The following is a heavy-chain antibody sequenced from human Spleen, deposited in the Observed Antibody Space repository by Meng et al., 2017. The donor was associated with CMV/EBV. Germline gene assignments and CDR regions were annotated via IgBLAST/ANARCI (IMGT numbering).Heavy chain of an antibody. D-gene: IGHD1-26*01. CDR3: AKVGATDDAFDI. Sequence: GESLKISCAASGFTVSSNYMSWVRQAPGKGLEWVSVIYSGGSTYYADSVKGRFTISRDNSKNTLYLQMHSLRAEDTAVYYCAKVGATDDAFDIWGQGTMVTVSS. CDR1: GFTVSSNY. J-gene: IGHJ3*02. CDR2: IYSGGST. V-gene: IGHV3-53*01.